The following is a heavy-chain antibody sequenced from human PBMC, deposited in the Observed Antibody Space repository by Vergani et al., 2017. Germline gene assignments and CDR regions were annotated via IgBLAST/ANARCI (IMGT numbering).Heavy chain of an antibody. CDR2: IVVGSGNT. V-gene: IGHV1-58*02. Sequence: QMQLVQSGPEVKKPGTSVKVSCKASGFTFTSSAMQWVRQARGQRLEWIGWIVVGSGNTNYAQKFQERVTITRDMSTSTAYMELSSLRSEDTAVYYCAAGAWRNSYYYDSSGCPEPFDYWGQGTLVTVSS. D-gene: IGHD3-22*01. J-gene: IGHJ4*02. CDR3: AAGAWRNSYYYDSSGCPEPFDY. CDR1: GFTFTSSA.